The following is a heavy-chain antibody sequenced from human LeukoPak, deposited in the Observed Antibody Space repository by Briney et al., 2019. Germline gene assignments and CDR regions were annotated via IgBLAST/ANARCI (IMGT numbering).Heavy chain of an antibody. CDR3: ASSTRGVHEYSYGGYFDY. V-gene: IGHV1-69*05. D-gene: IGHD5-18*01. J-gene: IGHJ4*02. CDR1: GGTFSSYA. CDR2: IIPIFGTA. Sequence: GASVKVSCKASGGTFSSYAISWGRQAPGQGLEWMGGIIPIFGTANYAQKFQGRVTITTDESTSTAYMELSSLRSEDTAVYYCASSTRGVHEYSYGGYFDYWGQGTLVTVSS.